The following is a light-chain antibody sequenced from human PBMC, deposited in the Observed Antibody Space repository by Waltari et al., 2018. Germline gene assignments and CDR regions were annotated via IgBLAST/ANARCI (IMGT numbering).Light chain of an antibody. Sequence: QSALTPPRSVSGSPGQSVAISCTGTSSDVGGSNYVSWYQQYPGTAPKLIIYDVTKRPSGVPDRFSGSKSGNTASLTISGLQAEDEADYYCCSYAGTYTPLFGGGTKLTVL. V-gene: IGLV2-11*01. J-gene: IGLJ2*01. CDR3: CSYAGTYTPL. CDR2: DVT. CDR1: SSDVGGSNY.